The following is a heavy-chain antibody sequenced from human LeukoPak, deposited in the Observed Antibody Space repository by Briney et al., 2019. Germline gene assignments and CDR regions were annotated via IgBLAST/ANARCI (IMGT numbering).Heavy chain of an antibody. D-gene: IGHD6-19*01. J-gene: IGHJ4*02. CDR2: IYPADSNT. Sequence: PGESLKISCKGSGYSFTNYWIGWVRQMPGKGLEWMGIIYPADSNTRYGPSFQGQVTISADKSISTAYLQWSSLTASGTAMYYCASSYSSGWFFDYWGQGTLVTVSS. V-gene: IGHV5-51*01. CDR1: GYSFTNYW. CDR3: ASSYSSGWFFDY.